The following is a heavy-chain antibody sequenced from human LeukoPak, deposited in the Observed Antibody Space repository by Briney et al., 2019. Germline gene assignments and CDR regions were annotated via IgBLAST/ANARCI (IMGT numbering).Heavy chain of an antibody. Sequence: PSETLSLTCTASGGSISSSGYYWSWIRQPPGKGLEWIGEINHSGSTNYNPSLKSRVTISVDTSKNQFSLKLSSVTAADTAVYYCARQIVNDYVWGSYRYGGRPYYFDYWGQGTLVTVSS. CDR2: INHSGST. J-gene: IGHJ4*02. V-gene: IGHV4-39*01. D-gene: IGHD3-16*02. CDR3: ARQIVNDYVWGSYRYGGRPYYFDY. CDR1: GGSISSSGYY.